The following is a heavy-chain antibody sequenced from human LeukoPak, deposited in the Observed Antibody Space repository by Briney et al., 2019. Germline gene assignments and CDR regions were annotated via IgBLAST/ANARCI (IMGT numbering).Heavy chain of an antibody. CDR3: AKDSTMVRGVITLAAFDI. CDR2: ISGSGGST. V-gene: IGHV3-23*01. CDR1: GFTFSSYA. Sequence: PGGSLRLSCAASGFTFSSYAMSWVRQAPGKGLEWVSAISGSGGSTYYADSVKGRFTISRDNSKNTLYLQMNSLRAEDTAVYCCAKDSTMVRGVITLAAFDIWGQGTMVTVSS. D-gene: IGHD3-10*01. J-gene: IGHJ3*02.